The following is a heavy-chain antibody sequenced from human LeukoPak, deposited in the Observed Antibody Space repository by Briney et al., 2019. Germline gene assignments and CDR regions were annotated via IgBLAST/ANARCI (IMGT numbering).Heavy chain of an antibody. Sequence: GGSPRLSCAASGFTFDDYGMSWVRQAPGKGLEWVSGINWNGGSTGYADSVKGRFTISRDNAKNSLYLQMNSLRTEDTALYYCAKKGGTGGDYVYYFDYWGQGTLVTVSS. CDR3: AKKGGTGGDYVYYFDY. CDR1: GFTFDDYG. J-gene: IGHJ4*02. CDR2: INWNGGST. V-gene: IGHV3-20*04. D-gene: IGHD4-17*01.